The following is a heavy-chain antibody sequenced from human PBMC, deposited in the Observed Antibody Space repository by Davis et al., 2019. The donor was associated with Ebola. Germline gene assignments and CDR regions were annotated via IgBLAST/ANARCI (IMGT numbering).Heavy chain of an antibody. CDR2: IIPVFGIP. CDR1: RGTFSSYA. V-gene: IGHV1-69*13. D-gene: IGHD3-22*01. Sequence: SVKVSCKASRGTFSSYAISWVRQAPRQGLDWMGGIIPVFGIPKYAQKFQGRVTITADESTSTAYMELSSLRSEDTAVYYCARDRYSDGSGYFFEQSHWGQGTLVTVSS. CDR3: ARDRYSDGSGYFFEQSH. J-gene: IGHJ4*02.